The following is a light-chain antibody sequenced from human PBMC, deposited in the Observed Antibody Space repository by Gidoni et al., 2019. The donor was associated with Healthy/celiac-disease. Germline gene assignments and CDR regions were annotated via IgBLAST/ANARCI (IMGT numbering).Light chain of an antibody. CDR2: LGS. CDR3: MQALQTPYT. V-gene: IGKV2-28*01. Sequence: DIVMNKSPLSLPVTPGEPASISCRSSQSLLHSNGYNYLDWYLQKPGQSPQFLINLGSNRASGVPDRFSVSGSGTDFTLKISRVEAEDVGVYYCMQALQTPYTFGQGTKLEIK. CDR1: QSLLHSNGYNY. J-gene: IGKJ2*01.